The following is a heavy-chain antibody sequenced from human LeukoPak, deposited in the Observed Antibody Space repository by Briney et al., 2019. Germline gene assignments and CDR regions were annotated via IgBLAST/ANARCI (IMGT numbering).Heavy chain of an antibody. CDR1: GYIFTNHY. V-gene: IGHV1-8*03. D-gene: IGHD5-18*01. J-gene: IGHJ4*02. Sequence: ASVKVSCKSSGYIFTNHYMHWVRQAPGQGLEWMGWMNPNSGNTGYAQKFQGRVTITRNTSISTAYMELSSLRSEDTAVYYCAREKFGSGYSYGIDYWGQGTLVTVSS. CDR2: MNPNSGNT. CDR3: AREKFGSGYSYGIDY.